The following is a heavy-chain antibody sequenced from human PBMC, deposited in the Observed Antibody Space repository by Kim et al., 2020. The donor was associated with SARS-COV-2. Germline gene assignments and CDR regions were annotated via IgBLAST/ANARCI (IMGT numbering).Heavy chain of an antibody. Sequence: GGSLRLSCAASGFTFSSYAMHWVRQAPGKGLEWVAVISYDGSNKYYADSVKGRFTISRDNSKNTLYLQMNSLRAEDTAVYYCARLDRCLEGGQKFDYWG. V-gene: IGHV3-30-3*01. CDR1: GFTFSSYA. J-gene: IGHJ4*01. CDR2: ISYDGSNK. CDR3: ARLDRCLEGGQKFDY. D-gene: IGHD3-3*01.